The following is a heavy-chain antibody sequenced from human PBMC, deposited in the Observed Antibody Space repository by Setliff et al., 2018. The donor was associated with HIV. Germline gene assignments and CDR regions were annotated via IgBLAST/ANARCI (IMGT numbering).Heavy chain of an antibody. CDR3: ARSVHSLYGDYATYFDP. V-gene: IGHV1-69*05. Sequence: RASVKVSCKASGGTFGRFGISWVRQAPGQGLEWMGGIIPTFTRANYAQKFQARVIITTDKSTSTAFMELTSLTSEDTAVYYCARSVHSLYGDYATYFDPWGQGTQVTVS. D-gene: IGHD4-17*01. CDR2: IIPTFTRA. CDR1: GGTFGRFG. J-gene: IGHJ5*02.